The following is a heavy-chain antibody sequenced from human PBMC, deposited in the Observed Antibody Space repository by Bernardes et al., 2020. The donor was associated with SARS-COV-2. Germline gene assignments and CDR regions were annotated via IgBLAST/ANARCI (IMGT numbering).Heavy chain of an antibody. CDR3: ATNSPSDLSNWFDP. Sequence: ASVKVSCKVSGYTLTELSMHWVRQAPGKGLEWMGGFDPEDGETIYAQKFQGRVTMTEDTSTDTAYMELSSLRSADTAVYYCATNSPSDLSNWFDPWGQGTLVTVSS. CDR1: GYTLTELS. D-gene: IGHD1-20*01. V-gene: IGHV1-24*01. CDR2: FDPEDGET. J-gene: IGHJ5*02.